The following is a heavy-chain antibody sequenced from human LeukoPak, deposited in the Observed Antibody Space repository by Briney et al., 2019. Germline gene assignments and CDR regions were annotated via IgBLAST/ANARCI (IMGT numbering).Heavy chain of an antibody. CDR3: AILDTWFGIDY. CDR1: GYTFTSYA. Sequence: ASVKVSCKASGYTFTSYAMNWVRQAPGQGLEWMGWINTNTGNPMYAQGFTGRFVFSLDTSVSTAYLQISSLRAEDTAVYYCAILDTWFGIDYWGQGTLVTVSS. D-gene: IGHD3-10*01. CDR2: INTNTGNP. V-gene: IGHV7-4-1*02. J-gene: IGHJ4*02.